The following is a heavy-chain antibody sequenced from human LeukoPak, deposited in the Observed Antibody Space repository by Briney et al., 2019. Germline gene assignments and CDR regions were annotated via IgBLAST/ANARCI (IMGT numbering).Heavy chain of an antibody. D-gene: IGHD6-13*01. CDR2: ISGSGGST. CDR1: GFTFSSYA. J-gene: IGHJ4*02. V-gene: IGHV3-23*01. Sequence: GGSLRLSCAASGFTFSSYAMSWVRQAPGKGLEWVSAISGSGGSTYYADSVKGRFTISRDNSKNTLYLQMNSLRAEDTAVYYCARDLRFKYSSSWYVTYWGQGTLVTVSS. CDR3: ARDLRFKYSSSWYVTY.